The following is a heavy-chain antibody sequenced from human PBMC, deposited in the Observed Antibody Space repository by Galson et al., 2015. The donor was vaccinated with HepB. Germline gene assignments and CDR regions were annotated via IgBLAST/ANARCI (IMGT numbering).Heavy chain of an antibody. Sequence: SLRLSCAASGFTFDDYTMHWVRQAPGKGLEWVSLISWDGGSTYYADSVKGRFTISRDNSKNSLYLQMNSLRTEDTALYYCAKTSLSNWEPQMDKSWYFDLWGRGTLVTVSS. CDR1: GFTFDDYT. J-gene: IGHJ2*01. V-gene: IGHV3-43*01. CDR3: AKTSLSNWEPQMDKSWYFDL. D-gene: IGHD1-26*01. CDR2: ISWDGGST.